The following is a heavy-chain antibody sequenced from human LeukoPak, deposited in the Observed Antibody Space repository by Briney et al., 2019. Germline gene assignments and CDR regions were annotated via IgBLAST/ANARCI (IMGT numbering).Heavy chain of an antibody. Sequence: GGSLRLSCAASGFTFGNYWMHWVRQAPGKGLLWVSRISDDGSSANYADSVQGRFTISRDNAKNTVYLQMHSLRTEDTAVYYCVSGYCSSTTCYRGAYWGQGTLVTVSS. CDR3: VSGYCSSTTCYRGAY. CDR1: GFTFGNYW. D-gene: IGHD2-2*03. J-gene: IGHJ4*02. V-gene: IGHV3-74*01. CDR2: ISDDGSSA.